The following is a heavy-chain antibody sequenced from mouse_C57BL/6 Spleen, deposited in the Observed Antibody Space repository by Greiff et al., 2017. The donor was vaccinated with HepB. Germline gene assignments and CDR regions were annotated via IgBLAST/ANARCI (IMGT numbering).Heavy chain of an antibody. D-gene: IGHD2-1*01. CDR2: IYPGSGST. CDR1: GYTFTSYW. J-gene: IGHJ2*01. V-gene: IGHV1-55*01. CDR3: ARRKSIYYCNLYFYY. Sequence: VHLQQPGAELVKPGASVKMSCKASGYTFTSYWITWVKQRPGQGLEWIGDIYPGSGSTNYNEKFKSKATLTVATSSSTAYMQLSSLTSEDSAVYYCARRKSIYYCNLYFYYWGQGTTLTVSS.